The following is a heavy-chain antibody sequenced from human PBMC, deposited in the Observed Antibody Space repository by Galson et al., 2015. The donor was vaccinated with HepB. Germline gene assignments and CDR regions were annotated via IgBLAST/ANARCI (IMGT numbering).Heavy chain of an antibody. D-gene: IGHD5-18*01. CDR3: AKAWDTTMVFSFDY. CDR1: GFTFSSYA. J-gene: IGHJ4*02. CDR2: ITGSGAST. Sequence: SLRLSCAASGFTFSSYAMSWVRQAPGKGLEWVSAITGSGASTYYADSVKGRFTISRDNSRNTLYLQMNSLRAEDTAVYYCAKAWDTTMVFSFDYWGQGTLVTVSS. V-gene: IGHV3-23*01.